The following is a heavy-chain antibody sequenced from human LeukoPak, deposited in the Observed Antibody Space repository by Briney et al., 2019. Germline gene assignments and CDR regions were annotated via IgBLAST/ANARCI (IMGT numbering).Heavy chain of an antibody. CDR1: GDSISSYY. CDR3: ARHVNDGDYPLDY. V-gene: IGHV4-59*08. Sequence: SETLSLTCTVSGDSISSYYWSWVRQPPGKRLEWIGYIYYSGSTNYNPSLKSRVTISVDTSKNQFSLKLSSVTAADAAVYYCARHVNDGDYPLDYWGQGTLVTVSS. J-gene: IGHJ4*02. CDR2: IYYSGST. D-gene: IGHD4-17*01.